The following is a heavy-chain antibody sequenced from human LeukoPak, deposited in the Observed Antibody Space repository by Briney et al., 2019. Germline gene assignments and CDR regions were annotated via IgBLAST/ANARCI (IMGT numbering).Heavy chain of an antibody. V-gene: IGHV4-39*07. CDR2: IYHTGST. Sequence: SETLSLTCTVSGVSISSSSYYWGWIRQSPGKGLEWIGNIYHTGSTYYNPSLKSRVTISVDTSKNQFSLKLSSVTAADTAVYYCARGRGYYGSGSYYPNFDYWGQGTLVTVSS. CDR1: GVSISSSSYY. D-gene: IGHD3-10*01. CDR3: ARGRGYYGSGSYYPNFDY. J-gene: IGHJ4*02.